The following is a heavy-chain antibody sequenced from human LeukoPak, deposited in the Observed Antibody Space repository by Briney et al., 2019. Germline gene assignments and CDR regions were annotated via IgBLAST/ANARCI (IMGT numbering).Heavy chain of an antibody. D-gene: IGHD3-10*01. J-gene: IGHJ3*02. CDR2: INHSGST. V-gene: IGHV4-34*01. CDR3: ARGPYYYGSGRWPNAFDI. Sequence: SETLSLTCAVYGGSFSGYYWSWIRQPPGKGLEWIGEINHSGSTNYNPSLKSRVTISVDTSKNQFSLKLSSVTAADTAVYYCARGPYYYGSGRWPNAFDIRGQGSMVTVSS. CDR1: GGSFSGYY.